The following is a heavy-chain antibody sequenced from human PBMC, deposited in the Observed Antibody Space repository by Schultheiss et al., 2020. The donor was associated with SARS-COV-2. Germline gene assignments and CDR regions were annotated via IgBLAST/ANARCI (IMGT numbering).Heavy chain of an antibody. Sequence: GGSLRLSCAASGFTFSSYAMHWVRQAPGKGLEWVGRIKSKTDGGTIDYAAPVKGRFTISRDDSKNTLYLQMNSLKTEDTAVYYCTTSTMIVVLNAFDIWGQGTMVTVSS. D-gene: IGHD3-22*01. CDR2: IKSKTDGGTI. V-gene: IGHV3-15*07. J-gene: IGHJ3*02. CDR1: GFTFSSYA. CDR3: TTSTMIVVLNAFDI.